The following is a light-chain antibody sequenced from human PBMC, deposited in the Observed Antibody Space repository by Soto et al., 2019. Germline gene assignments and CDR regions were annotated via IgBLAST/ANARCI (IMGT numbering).Light chain of an antibody. CDR3: QQYKKWPPLT. CDR2: GAF. V-gene: IGKV3-15*01. J-gene: IGKJ4*01. Sequence: EIVMTQSPATLSVSPGETATLSCRASQSVAFHLAWYQQKPGQGPRLLIYGAFTRATGIPARFSGSGFGTEFTLTISSLQSEDFAVYYCQQYKKWPPLTFGGGTKVEIK. CDR1: QSVAFH.